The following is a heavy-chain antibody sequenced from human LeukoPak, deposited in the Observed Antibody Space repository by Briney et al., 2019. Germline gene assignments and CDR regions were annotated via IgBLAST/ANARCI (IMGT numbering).Heavy chain of an antibody. CDR2: SYHRGST. V-gene: IGHV4-59*01. CDR1: GGSISSYY. D-gene: IGHD1-1*01. Sequence: SETLSLTCTVSGGSISSYYWSWIRQSPGKGLEWIGWSYHRGSTSYNPSLKSRVAISVDTSKNQFSLKLTSVTAADTAVYYCARDRELGYWGQGTLVIVSS. CDR3: ARDRELGY. J-gene: IGHJ4*02.